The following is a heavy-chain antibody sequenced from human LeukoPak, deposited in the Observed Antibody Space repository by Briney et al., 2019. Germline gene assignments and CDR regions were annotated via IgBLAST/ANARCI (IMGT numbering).Heavy chain of an antibody. J-gene: IGHJ4*02. D-gene: IGHD3-3*01. V-gene: IGHV4-34*01. Sequence: SETLSLTSAVYGGSFSGYYWSWTRQPPGKGLEWIGEINHSGSTNYNPSLKSRVTISADTSKNQFSLELSSVTAADTAVYYCARKGITIFGVVKGFDYWGQGTLVTVSS. CDR3: ARKGITIFGVVKGFDY. CDR2: INHSGST. CDR1: GGSFSGYY.